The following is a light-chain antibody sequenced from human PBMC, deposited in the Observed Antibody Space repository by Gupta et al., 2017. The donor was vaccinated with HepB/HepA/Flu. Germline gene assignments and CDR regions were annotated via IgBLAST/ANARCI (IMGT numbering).Light chain of an antibody. Sequence: EVVLTQSPDTLSLSPGESATLSCRASQSIRSKFFVWYQQRPGQAPRLLIYRGSTRATGIPDRFSGSGSGTDFTLTISRLEAEDFAVYSCQQYDNSPWTFGQGTKVEIK. CDR3: QQYDNSPWT. CDR2: RGS. CDR1: QSIRSKF. J-gene: IGKJ1*01. V-gene: IGKV3-20*01.